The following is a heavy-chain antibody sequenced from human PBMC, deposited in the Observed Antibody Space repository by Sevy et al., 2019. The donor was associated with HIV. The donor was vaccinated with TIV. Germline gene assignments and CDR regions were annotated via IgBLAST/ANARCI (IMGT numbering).Heavy chain of an antibody. J-gene: IGHJ6*02. D-gene: IGHD6-13*01. V-gene: IGHV3-30-3*01. CDR2: ISYDGSNK. CDR3: ARDVARKLVHRGMDV. Sequence: GGSLRLSCAASGFTFSSYAMHWVRQAPGKGLEWVAVISYDGSNKYYADSVKGRFTISGDNSKNTLSLQMNSLRAEDTAVYYCARDVARKLVHRGMDVWGQGTTVTVSS. CDR1: GFTFSSYA.